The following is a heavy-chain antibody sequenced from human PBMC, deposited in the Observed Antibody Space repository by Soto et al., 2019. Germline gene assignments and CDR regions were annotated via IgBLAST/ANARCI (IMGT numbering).Heavy chain of an antibody. Sequence: SETLSLTCAVYGGSFSGYYWSWIRQPPGKGLEWIGGINHSGSTNYNPSLKSRVTISVDTSKNQFSLKLSSVTAADTAVYYCARGLEQQLVLVAFDIWGQGTMVTVSS. CDR3: ARGLEQQLVLVAFDI. CDR2: INHSGST. D-gene: IGHD6-13*01. CDR1: GGSFSGYY. J-gene: IGHJ3*02. V-gene: IGHV4-34*01.